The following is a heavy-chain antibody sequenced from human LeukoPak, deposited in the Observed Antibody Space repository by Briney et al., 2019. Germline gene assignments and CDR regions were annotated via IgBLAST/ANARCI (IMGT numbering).Heavy chain of an antibody. V-gene: IGHV3-30-3*01. Sequence: GGSLRLSCAASGFTFSSYAMHWVRQAPGKGLEWVAVISYDGSNKYYADSVKGRFTISRDNSKNTLYLQMNSLRTEDTALYYCAKPVAGTKLRGAFDIWGQGTMVTVSS. J-gene: IGHJ3*02. CDR1: GFTFSSYA. D-gene: IGHD6-19*01. CDR2: ISYDGSNK. CDR3: AKPVAGTKLRGAFDI.